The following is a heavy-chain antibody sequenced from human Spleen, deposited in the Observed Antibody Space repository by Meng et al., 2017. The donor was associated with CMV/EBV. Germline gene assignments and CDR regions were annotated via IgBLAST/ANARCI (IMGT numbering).Heavy chain of an antibody. V-gene: IGHV3-30-3*01. D-gene: IGHD5-12*01. CDR3: ARGSRSGVVGTTFDY. Sequence: SGLTCRSYAMHWVRQAPGKGLEWVAVISYDGNNKFYADSVKGRFTLSRDNSRNTLYLQMNSLRDEDTAVYHCARGSRSGVVGTTFDYWGQGTLVTVSS. CDR1: GLTCRSYA. CDR2: ISYDGNNK. J-gene: IGHJ4*02.